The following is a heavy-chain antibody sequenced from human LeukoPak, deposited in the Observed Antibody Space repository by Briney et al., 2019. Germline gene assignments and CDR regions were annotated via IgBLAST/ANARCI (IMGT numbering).Heavy chain of an antibody. D-gene: IGHD3-3*01. Sequence: GSLRLSCAASGFTFSSYEMNWVRQAPGKGLGWVSHISSSGSTKAYADSVKGRFTISRDNAKNSLYLQMNSLRAEDTAVYYCARVRGDAFDIWGQGTMVTVSS. J-gene: IGHJ3*02. CDR1: GFTFSSYE. CDR2: ISSSGSTK. V-gene: IGHV3-48*03. CDR3: ARVRGDAFDI.